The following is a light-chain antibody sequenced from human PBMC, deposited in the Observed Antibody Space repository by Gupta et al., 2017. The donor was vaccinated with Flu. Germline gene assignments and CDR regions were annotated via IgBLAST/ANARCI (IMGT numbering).Light chain of an antibody. V-gene: IGLV2-14*01. J-gene: IGLJ2*01. Sequence: QSALTQPASVSGSPGQSITISCTGTSSDIGGYNYVSWYQQHPGKAPKLVIYEVTNRPSGVSNRFSGSKSANTASLTISGRQTEDEADYYCSSYTRTTLVIFGGGTKLTVL. CDR2: EVT. CDR1: SSDIGGYNY. CDR3: SSYTRTTLVI.